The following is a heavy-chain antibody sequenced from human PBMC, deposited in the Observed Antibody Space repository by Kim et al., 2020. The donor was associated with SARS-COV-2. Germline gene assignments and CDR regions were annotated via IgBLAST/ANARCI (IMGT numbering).Heavy chain of an antibody. Sequence: QKFQGRVTITADESTSTAYMELSSLRSEDTAVYYCAREGDYGDKLGYFDYWGQGTLVTVSS. D-gene: IGHD4-17*01. CDR3: AREGDYGDKLGYFDY. J-gene: IGHJ4*02. V-gene: IGHV1-69*01.